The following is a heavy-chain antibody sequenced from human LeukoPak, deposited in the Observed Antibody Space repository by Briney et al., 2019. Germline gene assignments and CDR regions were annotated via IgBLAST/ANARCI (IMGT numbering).Heavy chain of an antibody. CDR2: ISSSSYI. V-gene: IGHV3-21*01. Sequence: GGSLRLSCAASGFTFSSYSMNWVRQAPGKGLEWVSSISSSSYIYYADSVKGRFTISRDNAKNSLYLQMNSLRAEDTAVYYCARGSSGSGSYSFDYWGQGTLVTVSS. CDR3: ARGSSGSGSYSFDY. J-gene: IGHJ4*02. D-gene: IGHD3-10*01. CDR1: GFTFSSYS.